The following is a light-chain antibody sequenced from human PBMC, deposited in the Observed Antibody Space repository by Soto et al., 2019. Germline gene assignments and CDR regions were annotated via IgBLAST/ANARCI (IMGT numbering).Light chain of an antibody. J-gene: IGLJ2*01. CDR3: ASWDDSLNGVV. CDR2: HNN. V-gene: IGLV1-44*01. Sequence: QSVLTQQPSASGTPGQRVTISCSGSSSNIGSNTVSWFQQLPGTAPKLLIYHNNQRPSGVPDRFSGSKSGTSASLAISGLQSEDEADYSSASWDDSLNGVVFGGGTKLTVL. CDR1: SSNIGSNT.